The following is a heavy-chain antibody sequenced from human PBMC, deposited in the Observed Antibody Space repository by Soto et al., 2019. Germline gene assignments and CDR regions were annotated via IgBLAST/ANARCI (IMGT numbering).Heavy chain of an antibody. Sequence: QVQLVQSGAEVKEPGSSVKVSCKASGDLFNNHAFNWVRQAPGQGLEWMGRISPLFSTTNYAQKFQGRVTIGADELTTIVYLEVNNLESDDTAMYYCAASSAIEAAGYFKFWCQGTLVTVSP. CDR3: AASSAIEAAGYFKF. D-gene: IGHD6-13*01. V-gene: IGHV1-69*01. CDR2: ISPLFSTT. CDR1: GDLFNNHA. J-gene: IGHJ4*02.